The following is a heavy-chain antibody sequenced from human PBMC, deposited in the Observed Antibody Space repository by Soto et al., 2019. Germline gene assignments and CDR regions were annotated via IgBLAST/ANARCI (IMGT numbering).Heavy chain of an antibody. Sequence: GGSLRLSSAASGFSFSISPMHWVRQAPGKGPEWVALISYDGTNKFYADSVKGRFTISRDNSKSTLYLQVDSLRPEDAAVYYCARDPKTSGGQHWAFNYFDSWSQGALVTVSS. CDR2: ISYDGTNK. V-gene: IGHV3-30-3*01. CDR1: GFSFSISP. D-gene: IGHD7-27*01. CDR3: ARDPKTSGGQHWAFNYFDS. J-gene: IGHJ4*02.